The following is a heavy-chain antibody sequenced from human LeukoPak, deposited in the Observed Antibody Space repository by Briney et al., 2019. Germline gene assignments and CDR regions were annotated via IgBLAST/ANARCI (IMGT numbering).Heavy chain of an antibody. CDR3: ARPGITMVIVGPYYFDY. Sequence: GGSLRLSCAASGFTFSSYAVSWVRQAPGKGLEWVSTISGTGDSTYYADSVKGRFSISRDSSRNTLYLQMNRLTADDTAVYFCARPGITMVIVGPYYFDYWGRGTLVTVSS. CDR1: GFTFSSYA. J-gene: IGHJ4*02. V-gene: IGHV3-23*01. CDR2: ISGTGDST. D-gene: IGHD3-10*01.